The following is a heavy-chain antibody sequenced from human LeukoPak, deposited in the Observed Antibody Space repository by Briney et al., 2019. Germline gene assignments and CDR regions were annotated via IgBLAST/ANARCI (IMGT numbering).Heavy chain of an antibody. CDR1: GFTFSIDS. J-gene: IGHJ3*02. Sequence: VRSLRLSCAASGFTFSIDSMNWGREGPGEGLELAADTRSGSSAICYADSVKGRFTITRDNAKNSLYLQMNSLRDEDRVGYYCARDYVYAFDIWGQGTMVTVSS. V-gene: IGHV3-48*02. CDR3: ARDYVYAFDI. D-gene: IGHD3-16*01. CDR2: TRSGSSAI.